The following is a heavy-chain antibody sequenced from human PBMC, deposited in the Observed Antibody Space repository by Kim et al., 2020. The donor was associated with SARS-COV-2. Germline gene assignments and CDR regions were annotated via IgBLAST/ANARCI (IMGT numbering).Heavy chain of an antibody. CDR2: ISSSSSYI. D-gene: IGHD5-12*01. V-gene: IGHV3-21*01. CDR3: ARGGIRGYSGYDGY. J-gene: IGHJ4*02. CDR1: GFTFSSYS. Sequence: GGSLRLSCAASGFTFSSYSMNWVRQAPGKGLEWVSSISSSSSYIYYADSVKGRFTISRDNAKNSLYLQMNSLRAEDTAVYYCARGGIRGYSGYDGYWGQGTLVTVSS.